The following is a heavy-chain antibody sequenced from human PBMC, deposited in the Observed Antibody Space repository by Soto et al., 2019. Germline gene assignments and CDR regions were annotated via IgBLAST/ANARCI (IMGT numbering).Heavy chain of an antibody. V-gene: IGHV3-23*01. CDR2: ISGSGGST. Sequence: GGSLRLSCAASGFTFSGYAMSWVRQAPGKGLEWVSAISGSGGSTYYADSVKGRVTISRDNSKNTLYLQMNSLRAEDTAVYYCAKDLQQLVCFDYWGQGTLVTVSS. J-gene: IGHJ4*02. CDR3: AKDLQQLVCFDY. CDR1: GFTFSGYA. D-gene: IGHD6-13*01.